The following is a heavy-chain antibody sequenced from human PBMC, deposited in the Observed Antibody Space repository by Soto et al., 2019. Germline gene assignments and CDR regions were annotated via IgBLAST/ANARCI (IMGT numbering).Heavy chain of an antibody. CDR1: GFTFSSYW. V-gene: IGHV3-74*01. Sequence: EVQLVESGGGLVQPGGSLRLSCAASGFTFSSYWMHWVRQAPGKGLVWVSRINSDGSSTSYADSVKGRFTISRDNAKNTLYLQMNSLIAEDTAVYYCARVESSRAAFDIWGQGTMVTVSS. CDR3: ARVESSRAAFDI. D-gene: IGHD1-1*01. J-gene: IGHJ3*02. CDR2: INSDGSST.